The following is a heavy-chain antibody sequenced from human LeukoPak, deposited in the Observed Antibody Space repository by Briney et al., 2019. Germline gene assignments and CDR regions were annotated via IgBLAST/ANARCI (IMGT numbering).Heavy chain of an antibody. J-gene: IGHJ3*01. CDR2: IRVHNGDT. CDR1: GYMFAVFG. V-gene: IGHV1-18*01. Sequence: ASVKVSCKASGYMFAVFGITWERQAPGQGLEWMGSIRVHNGDTNYAQKFQGRLTMTTDTSATTAYMELRSLKSDDTAVYCCARYRYGVGVCFDFWGQGTMVTVSS. CDR3: ARYRYGVGVCFDF. D-gene: IGHD3-16*02.